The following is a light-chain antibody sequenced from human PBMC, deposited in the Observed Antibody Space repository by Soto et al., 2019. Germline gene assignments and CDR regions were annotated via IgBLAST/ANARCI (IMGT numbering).Light chain of an antibody. CDR1: QSISNY. J-gene: IGKJ4*01. Sequence: DIQMTQSPSSLSASVGDRVTITCQASQSISNYINWYQQKPGKVPNLLITDASNLEIGLSSRFSGSGSATDFTLSISSLQPEDIATYFCQQYDDVPLTVGGGTKVEIK. V-gene: IGKV1-33*01. CDR3: QQYDDVPLT. CDR2: DAS.